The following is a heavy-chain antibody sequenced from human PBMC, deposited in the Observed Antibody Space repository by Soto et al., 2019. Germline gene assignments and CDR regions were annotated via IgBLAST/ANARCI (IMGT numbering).Heavy chain of an antibody. CDR1: GFTFSSYG. Sequence: GGSLRLSCAASGFTFSSYGMHWVRQAPGKGLEWVVVISYDGSNKYYADSVKGRFTISRDNSKNTLYLQMNSLRAEDTAVYYCAKDQEADHFDYWGQGTLVTVSS. D-gene: IGHD6-19*01. CDR3: AKDQEADHFDY. J-gene: IGHJ4*02. V-gene: IGHV3-30*18. CDR2: ISYDGSNK.